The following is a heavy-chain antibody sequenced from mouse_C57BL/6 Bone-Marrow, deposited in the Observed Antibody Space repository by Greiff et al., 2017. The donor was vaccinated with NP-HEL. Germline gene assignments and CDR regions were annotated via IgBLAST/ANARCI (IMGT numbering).Heavy chain of an antibody. CDR1: GYTFTSYG. Sequence: QVQLKQSGAELARPGASVKLSCKASGYTFTSYGISWVKQRTGQGLEWIGEIYPRSGNTYYNEKFKGKATLTAEQSSSTAYMELRSLTSEDSAVYFWGREGPSGDYWGQGTTLTVSS. V-gene: IGHV1-81*01. J-gene: IGHJ2*01. CDR3: GREGPSGDY. CDR2: IYPRSGNT.